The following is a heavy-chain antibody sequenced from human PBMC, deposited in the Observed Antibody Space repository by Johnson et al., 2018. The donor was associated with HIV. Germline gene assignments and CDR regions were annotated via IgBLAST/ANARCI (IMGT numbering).Heavy chain of an antibody. CDR3: ARVTNDAFDI. J-gene: IGHJ3*02. CDR2: ISWNSGSI. CDR1: GFTFDDYG. V-gene: IGHV3-9*01. Sequence: VQPVESGGGLVQPGRSLRLSCAASGFTFDDYGMHWVRQAPGKGLEWVSGISWNSGSIGYADSVKGRFTISRENAKNSLYLQMNSLRAGDTAVYYCARVTNDAFDIWGQGTMVTVSS.